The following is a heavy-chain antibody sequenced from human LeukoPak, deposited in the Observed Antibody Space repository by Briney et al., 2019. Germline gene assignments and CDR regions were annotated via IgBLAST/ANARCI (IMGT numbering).Heavy chain of an antibody. J-gene: IGHJ4*02. D-gene: IGHD5-24*01. V-gene: IGHV5-51*01. CDR1: GYDFSTYW. CDR2: IYPGGSET. CDR3: ARASRDGYNQNFDH. Sequence: GESLKISCKGLGYDFSTYWNAWGRQRPGKGVEWMGIIYPGGSETRYDPSFQGQVTISADRSTSTAYLQWSSLRASDTAMYYCARASRDGYNQNFDHWGQGTLVTVSS.